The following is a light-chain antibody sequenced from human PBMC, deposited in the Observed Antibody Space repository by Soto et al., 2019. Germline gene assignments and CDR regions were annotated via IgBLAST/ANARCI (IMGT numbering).Light chain of an antibody. V-gene: IGLV4-69*01. CDR2: LNSDGSH. CDR1: SGHSSYA. CDR3: QTWGTGILV. Sequence: QPVLTQSPSASASLGASVKLTCTLSSGHSSYAIAWHQQQPEKGPRYLMKLNSDGSHSKGDGFPDRFSGSSSGAERYLTISSLQSEDEADYYCQTWGTGILVFGGGTKVTVL. J-gene: IGLJ3*02.